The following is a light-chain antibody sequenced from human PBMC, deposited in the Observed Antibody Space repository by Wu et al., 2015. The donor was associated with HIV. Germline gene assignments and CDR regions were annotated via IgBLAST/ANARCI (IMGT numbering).Light chain of an antibody. J-gene: IGKJ4*01. CDR3: QQYNNWPFP. CDR1: QSVSSN. Sequence: EIVMTQSPATLSVSPGERATLSCRASQSVSSNLAWYQQKPGQAPRLLIYGASTRATGIPARFSGSGSGTEFTLTISSMQSEDFAVYYCQQYNNWPFPFGGGTKVEIK. V-gene: IGKV3-15*01. CDR2: GAS.